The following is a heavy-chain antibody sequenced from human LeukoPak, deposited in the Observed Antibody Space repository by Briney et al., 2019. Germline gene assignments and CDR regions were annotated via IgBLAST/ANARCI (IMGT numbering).Heavy chain of an antibody. CDR3: AKVGVLAGSKYFDY. J-gene: IGHJ4*02. V-gene: IGHV3-21*01. Sequence: GGSLRLSCAASGFTFRSYAMNWVRQAPGKGLEWVSSISSSSSYIYYADSVKGRFTISRDNAKNSLYLQMNSLRAEDTAVYYCAKVGVLAGSKYFDYWGQGTLVTVSS. CDR2: ISSSSSYI. CDR1: GFTFRSYA. D-gene: IGHD3-10*01.